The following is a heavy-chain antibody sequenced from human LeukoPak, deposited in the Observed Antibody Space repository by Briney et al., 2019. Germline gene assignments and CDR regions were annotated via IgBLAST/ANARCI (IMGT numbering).Heavy chain of an antibody. Sequence: SETLSLTCTVSADSLSSGGHYWAWIRQFPGKGLESIGFIHHSGRSRHNPSLKDRVAISVDTSRKQFALKLSSVTAADTAMYYCARGGNRFGGFYFDYWGPGTLISVSS. CDR2: IHHSGRS. D-gene: IGHD3-10*01. V-gene: IGHV4-31*03. CDR1: ADSLSSGGHY. CDR3: ARGGNRFGGFYFDY. J-gene: IGHJ4*02.